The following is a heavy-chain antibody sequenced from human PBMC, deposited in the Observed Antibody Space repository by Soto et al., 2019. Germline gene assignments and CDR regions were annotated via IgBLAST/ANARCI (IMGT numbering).Heavy chain of an antibody. CDR1: GFTFSDHY. D-gene: IGHD5-12*01. CDR2: SRDKVHSHTT. Sequence: EVQLAESGGGLVQPGGSLRLSCAASGFTFSDHYMDWVRQAPGKGLEWVGRSRDKVHSHTTEYAASVKGRFTISRGDSANSLYLQMNSLKTEDTSVYYCARGVVSTGYFDYWGQGTRVTVSS. CDR3: ARGVVSTGYFDY. V-gene: IGHV3-72*01. J-gene: IGHJ4*02.